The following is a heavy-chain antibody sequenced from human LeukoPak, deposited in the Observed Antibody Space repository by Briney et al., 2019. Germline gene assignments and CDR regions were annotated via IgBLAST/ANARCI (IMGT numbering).Heavy chain of an antibody. CDR1: GFTFSSYA. CDR3: ARDHAGTIFGVVIMSYYYYGMDV. D-gene: IGHD3-3*01. Sequence: GGSLRLSCAASGFTFSSYAMHWVRQAPGKGLEWVAVISYDGSNKYYADSVKGRFTISRDNPKNTLYLQMNSLRAEDTAVYYCARDHAGTIFGVVIMSYYYYGMDVWGQGTTVTVSS. V-gene: IGHV3-30-3*01. CDR2: ISYDGSNK. J-gene: IGHJ6*02.